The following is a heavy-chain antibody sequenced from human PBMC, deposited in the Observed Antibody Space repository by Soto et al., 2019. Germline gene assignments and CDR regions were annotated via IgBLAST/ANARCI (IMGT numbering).Heavy chain of an antibody. CDR3: ANYDSSGYYPTLDAFDI. J-gene: IGHJ3*02. CDR2: ISYDGSNK. D-gene: IGHD3-22*01. Sequence: GGSLRLSCAASGFTFSSYGVHWVRQAPGKGLEWVAVISYDGSNKYYADSVKGRFTISRDNSKNTLYLQMNSLRAEDTAVYYCANYDSSGYYPTLDAFDIWGQGTMVTVSS. CDR1: GFTFSSYG. V-gene: IGHV3-30*18.